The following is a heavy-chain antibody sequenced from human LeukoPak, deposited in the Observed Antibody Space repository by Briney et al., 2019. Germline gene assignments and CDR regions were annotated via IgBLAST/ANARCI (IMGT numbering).Heavy chain of an antibody. V-gene: IGHV4-30-4*01. D-gene: IGHD2-2*01. Sequence: SETLSLICTVSGGSISSGDYYWSWIRQPPGKGLEWIGYIYYSGSTYYNPSLKSRVTISVDTSKNQFSLKLSSVTAADTAVYYCATTWGQLDAFDIWGQGTMVTVSS. CDR1: GGSISSGDYY. CDR3: ATTWGQLDAFDI. CDR2: IYYSGST. J-gene: IGHJ3*02.